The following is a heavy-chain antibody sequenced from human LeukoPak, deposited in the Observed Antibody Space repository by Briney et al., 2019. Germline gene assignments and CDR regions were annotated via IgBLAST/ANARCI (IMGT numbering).Heavy chain of an antibody. J-gene: IGHJ4*02. CDR2: IYSGGST. Sequence: GGSLRLSCAASGVTVSSNYMSWVRQAPGKGLEWVSVIYSGGSTYYADSVKGRFTISRDNSKNTLYLQMNSLRAADTAVYYCARDDQWLATVDWGQGTLVTVSS. CDR1: GVTVSSNY. V-gene: IGHV3-53*01. D-gene: IGHD6-19*01. CDR3: ARDDQWLATVD.